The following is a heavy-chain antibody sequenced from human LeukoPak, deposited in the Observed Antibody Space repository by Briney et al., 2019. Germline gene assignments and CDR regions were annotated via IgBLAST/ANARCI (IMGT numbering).Heavy chain of an antibody. CDR1: GGSTSFYY. V-gene: IGHV4-59*01. Sequence: SETLSLTCTASGGSTSFYYWSWIRQPPGRGLEWIGYIYYSGNTNYNPSLKSPVSISIDTSKNQFSLKLNSVTAADTAVYYCARGPTRYYFDYWGQGILVTVSS. J-gene: IGHJ4*02. CDR3: ARGPTRYYFDY. CDR2: IYYSGNT. D-gene: IGHD1/OR15-1a*01.